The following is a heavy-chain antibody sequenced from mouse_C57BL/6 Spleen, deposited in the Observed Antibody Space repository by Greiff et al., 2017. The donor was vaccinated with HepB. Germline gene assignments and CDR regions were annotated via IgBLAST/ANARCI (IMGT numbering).Heavy chain of an antibody. CDR3: TRVSVGAKDYFDY. CDR2: ISSGGDYI. J-gene: IGHJ2*01. CDR1: GFTFSSYA. V-gene: IGHV5-9-1*02. Sequence: EVKLVQSGAGLVKPGGSLKLSCAASGFTFSSYAMSWVRQTPEQRLEWVAYISSGGDYIYYADTLKGRVTIARDNARNTLYLQMSSLKSEYTAMYYSTRVSVGAKDYFDYWGKGTTRTVSS. D-gene: IGHD1-1*01.